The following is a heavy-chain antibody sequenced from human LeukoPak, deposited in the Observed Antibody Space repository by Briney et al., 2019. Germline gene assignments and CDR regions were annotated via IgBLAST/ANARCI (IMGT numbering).Heavy chain of an antibody. CDR2: TYHSGSS. CDR1: GYSIYSNFY. V-gene: IGHV4-38-2*01. CDR3: ARHDSSGSSGTYYSVDY. D-gene: IGHD3-10*01. J-gene: IGHJ4*02. Sequence: SETLSLTCAVSGYSIYSNFYWGWIRQPPGKGLEWIGSTYHSGSSYYNPSLKSRVTISMDTSNNQFSLKPTSVTAADTAIYYCARHDSSGSSGTYYSVDYWGQGTLVTVSS.